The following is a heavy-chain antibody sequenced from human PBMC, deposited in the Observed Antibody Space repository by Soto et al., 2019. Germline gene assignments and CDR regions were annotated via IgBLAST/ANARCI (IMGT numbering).Heavy chain of an antibody. Sequence: GGSLRLSCAASGFTFSSYAMSWVRQAPGKGLEWVSAISGSGGSTYYADSVKGRFTISRDNSKNTLFLQMNSLRAEDTAVYYCAKVRDYDVLTGYWDCDYWGQGTLVTVSS. CDR2: ISGSGGST. J-gene: IGHJ4*02. CDR3: AKVRDYDVLTGYWDCDY. D-gene: IGHD3-9*01. V-gene: IGHV3-23*01. CDR1: GFTFSSYA.